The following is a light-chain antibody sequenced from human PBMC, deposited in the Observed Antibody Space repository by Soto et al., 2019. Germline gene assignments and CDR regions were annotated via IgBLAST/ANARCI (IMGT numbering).Light chain of an antibody. CDR3: SSYTSSSTLMV. J-gene: IGLJ2*01. CDR1: SSDVGGYNY. Sequence: QSARTQPASGSGSPGQSITISCTGTSSDVGGYNYVSWYQQHPGKAPKLMIYDVSNRPSGVSNRFSGSKSGNTASLTISGLQAEDEAHYYCSSYTSSSTLMVFGGGTKLTLL. V-gene: IGLV2-14*01. CDR2: DVS.